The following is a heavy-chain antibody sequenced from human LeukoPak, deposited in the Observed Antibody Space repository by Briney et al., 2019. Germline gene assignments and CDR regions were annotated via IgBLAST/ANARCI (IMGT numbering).Heavy chain of an antibody. J-gene: IGHJ4*02. Sequence: GGSLRLSCAASGFTFSSYAMHWVRQAPGKGLEWVALISYDGSTKYYTDSVRGRFTISRDNSKNTLYLQMSCLRAEDTAVYYCARDLDVGGDKAMGTLGYWGQGTLVTVSS. CDR3: ARDLDVGGDKAMGTLGY. CDR2: ISYDGSTK. V-gene: IGHV3-30-3*01. D-gene: IGHD5-18*01. CDR1: GFTFSSYA.